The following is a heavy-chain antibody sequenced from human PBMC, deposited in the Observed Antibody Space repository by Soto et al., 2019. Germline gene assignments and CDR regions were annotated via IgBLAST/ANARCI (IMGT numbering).Heavy chain of an antibody. CDR3: SRGFLYCSSTSCFPYYYGMDV. CDR1: GGSISSYY. D-gene: IGHD2-2*01. CDR2: IYTSGST. J-gene: IGHJ6*02. Sequence: SETLSLTCTVSGGSISSYYWSWIRQPAGKGLEWIGRIYTSGSTNYNPSLKSRVTMSVDTSKNQCSLKMSSVTAADTAVYYCSRGFLYCSSTSCFPYYYGMDVWGQGTTVTVSS. V-gene: IGHV4-4*07.